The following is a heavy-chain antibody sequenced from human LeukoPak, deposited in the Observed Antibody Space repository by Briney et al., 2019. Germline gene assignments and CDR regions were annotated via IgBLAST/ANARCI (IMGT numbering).Heavy chain of an antibody. CDR1: GFTVSSNY. V-gene: IGHV3-66*01. CDR3: ARDLIAVAGYIDY. CDR2: IYSGGST. J-gene: IGHJ4*02. D-gene: IGHD6-19*01. Sequence: PGGSLRLSCAASGFTVSSNYMSWVRQAPGKGLEWVSLIYSGGSTYYADSVKGRFTISRDNSKNTLYLQMNSLRAEDTAVYYCARDLIAVAGYIDYWGQGTLATVSS.